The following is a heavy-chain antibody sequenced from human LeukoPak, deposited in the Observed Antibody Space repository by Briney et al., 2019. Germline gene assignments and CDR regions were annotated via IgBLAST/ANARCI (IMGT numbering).Heavy chain of an antibody. CDR1: GFTVSSNY. D-gene: IGHD3-22*01. Sequence: PGGSLRLSCAASGFTVSSNYMSWVRQAPGKGLEWVSVIYSGGSTYYADSVKGRFTISRDNSKNTPYLQMNSLRAEDTAVYYCARDSPSSGYGMDVWGQGTTVTVSS. J-gene: IGHJ6*02. CDR2: IYSGGST. CDR3: ARDSPSSGYGMDV. V-gene: IGHV3-53*01.